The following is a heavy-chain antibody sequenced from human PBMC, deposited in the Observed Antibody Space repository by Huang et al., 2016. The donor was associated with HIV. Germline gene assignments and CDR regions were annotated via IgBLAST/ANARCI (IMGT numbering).Heavy chain of an antibody. V-gene: IGHV4-39*01. CDR1: GGSISSSSYY. J-gene: IGHJ4*02. D-gene: IGHD2-15*01. CDR2: IYYSGST. Sequence: QLQLQESGPGLVKPSETLSLTCTVSGGSISSSSYYWGWIRQPPGKGLEWIGSIYYSGSTYYNPSLKSRVTISGDTSKNQFSLKLSSVTAADTAVYYCRGDIVVVIAATRYYFDYWGQGTLVTVSS. CDR3: RGDIVVVIAATRYYFDY.